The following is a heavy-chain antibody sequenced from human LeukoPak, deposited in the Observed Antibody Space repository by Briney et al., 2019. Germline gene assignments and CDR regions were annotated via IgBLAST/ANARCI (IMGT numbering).Heavy chain of an antibody. Sequence: SVKVSCKASGGTFSSYAISWVRQAPGQGLEWMGGIIPIFGTANYAQKFQGRVTITTDESTSTAYMELSSLRSEDTAVYYCARERNIVVVPAAVWLDPWGQGTLVTVSS. D-gene: IGHD2-2*01. CDR3: ARERNIVVVPAAVWLDP. V-gene: IGHV1-69*05. CDR1: GGTFSSYA. CDR2: IIPIFGTA. J-gene: IGHJ5*02.